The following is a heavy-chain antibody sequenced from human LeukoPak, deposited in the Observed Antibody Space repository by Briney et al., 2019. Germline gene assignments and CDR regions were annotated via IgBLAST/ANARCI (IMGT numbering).Heavy chain of an antibody. J-gene: IGHJ4*02. V-gene: IGHV4-59*12. D-gene: IGHD5-24*01. CDR1: GGSISSYY. CDR2: IYYSGST. CDR3: ARESQEKYYFDY. Sequence: PSETLSLTCTVSGGSISSYYWSWIRQPPGKGLEWIGYIYYSGSTNYNPSLKSRVTISVDTSKNQFSLRLSSVTAADTAVYYCARESQEKYYFDYWGQGTLVTVSS.